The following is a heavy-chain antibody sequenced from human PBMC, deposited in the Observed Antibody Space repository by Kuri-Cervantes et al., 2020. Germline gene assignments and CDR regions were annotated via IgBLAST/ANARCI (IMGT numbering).Heavy chain of an antibody. CDR2: INPGNSAT. V-gene: IGHV5-51*01. J-gene: IGHJ5*02. Sequence: GESLKISCKGSGYIFTSYWIGWARQMPGKGLEWMGIINPGNSATRYSPSFQGQVTIPADNSISTAYLQWSSLKASDTAMYYWARGVYCSGGSCYRRGDWFDPWGQGTLVTVSS. CDR3: ARGVYCSGGSCYRRGDWFDP. CDR1: GYIFTSYW. D-gene: IGHD2-15*01.